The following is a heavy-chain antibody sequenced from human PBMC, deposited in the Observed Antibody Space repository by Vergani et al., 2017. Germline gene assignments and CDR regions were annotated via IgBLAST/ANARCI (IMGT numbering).Heavy chain of an antibody. CDR2: ISYDGSNK. CDR3: ARDPAPRRYYYFMDG. J-gene: IGHJ6*03. CDR1: VFTFSSYA. V-gene: IGHV3-30-3*01. Sequence: RLMQSGGGLAHPGGSLRLSCAASVFTFSSYAMHWVRQAPGKGLEWVAVISYDGSNKYYADSVKGRFTISRDNSKNTLYLQMNSLRAEDTAVYYCARDPAPRRYYYFMDGWSKGTTLTVSS.